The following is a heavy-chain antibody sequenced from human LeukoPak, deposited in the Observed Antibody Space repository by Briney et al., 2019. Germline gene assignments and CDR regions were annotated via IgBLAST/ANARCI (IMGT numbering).Heavy chain of an antibody. V-gene: IGHV4-38-2*01. CDR3: SAERAGTIIDY. CDR1: GHSISSTYY. Sequence: SETLSLTCAVSGHSISSTYYGGWIRQPPGKGLEWIGSIYRSGTTYYNPSLKSRVTISIDTSKNQFSLSLRSVTAADAAVYSCSAERAGTIIDYWGQGTLVTVSS. J-gene: IGHJ4*02. D-gene: IGHD6-13*01. CDR2: IYRSGTT.